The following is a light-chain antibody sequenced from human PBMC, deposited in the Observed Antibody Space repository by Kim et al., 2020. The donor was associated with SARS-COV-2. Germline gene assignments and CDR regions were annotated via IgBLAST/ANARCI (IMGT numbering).Light chain of an antibody. CDR2: DKH. CDR1: SLTNYY. Sequence: ALRHTVRITCRGDSLTNYYATWYQQRPGQAPVLVLYDKHSRPSGIPDRFSGSGSGNTASLTITGALAEDEADYYCSSRDGSAQRYVFGTGTKVTVL. V-gene: IGLV3-19*01. CDR3: SSRDGSAQRYV. J-gene: IGLJ1*01.